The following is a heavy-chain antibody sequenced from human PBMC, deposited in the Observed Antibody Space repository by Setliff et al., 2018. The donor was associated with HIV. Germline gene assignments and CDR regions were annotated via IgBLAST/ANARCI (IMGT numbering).Heavy chain of an antibody. CDR1: GFSFSSYT. Sequence: GGSLRLSCEASGFSFSSYTMNWVRQAPGKGLEWVAVILYDGSNNYYADSVKGRFTISRDNSKNTLYLQMNSLRAEDTAVYYCAKDIYDSSGYYYGYWGQGTLVTVSS. V-gene: IGHV3-30*04. CDR2: ILYDGSNN. D-gene: IGHD3-22*01. J-gene: IGHJ4*02. CDR3: AKDIYDSSGYYYGY.